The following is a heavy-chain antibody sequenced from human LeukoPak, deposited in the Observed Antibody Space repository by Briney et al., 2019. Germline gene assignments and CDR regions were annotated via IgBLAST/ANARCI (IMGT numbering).Heavy chain of an antibody. D-gene: IGHD3-22*01. Sequence: GGSLRLSCAASGFTFSSYEMNWVRQAPGKGLEWVSYISSSGSTIYYADSVKGRFTISRDNAKNTVYLQMNSLRAEDTAVYYCARSLGSSGYQDYWGQGTLVTVSS. CDR2: ISSSGSTI. CDR1: GFTFSSYE. CDR3: ARSLGSSGYQDY. J-gene: IGHJ4*02. V-gene: IGHV3-48*03.